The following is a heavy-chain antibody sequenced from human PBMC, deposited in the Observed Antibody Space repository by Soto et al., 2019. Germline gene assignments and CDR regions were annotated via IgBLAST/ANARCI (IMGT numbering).Heavy chain of an antibody. V-gene: IGHV1-18*01. CDR1: GYTFTTYG. J-gene: IGHJ4*02. Sequence: QVQLVQSGAEVKKPGASVKVSCKASGYTFTTYGISWVRQAPGQGLEWMGWISAYNGNTNYAQKLQGRVTMTTDTSTSTAYMELRSLRSDDTAVYYFAITGDAYNLRLPFWPLTYWGQGTLVTVSS. CDR2: ISAYNGNT. D-gene: IGHD2-21*01. CDR3: AITGDAYNLRLPFWPLTY.